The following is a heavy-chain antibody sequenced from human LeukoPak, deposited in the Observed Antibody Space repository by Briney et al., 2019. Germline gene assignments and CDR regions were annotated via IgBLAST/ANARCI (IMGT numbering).Heavy chain of an antibody. J-gene: IGHJ4*02. V-gene: IGHV4-4*07. CDR3: ARDPEGHGYYFDY. CDR2: IHASWST. D-gene: IGHD3-3*01. CDR1: GGSTSNYF. Sequence: SETLSLTCTVSGGSTSNYFCTWLRQSAGKGLEWIGRIHASWSTNYNPSLKSRVSMSVDTSKNQFSLKLSSVTAADTAVYYCARDPEGHGYYFDYWGQGALVTVSS.